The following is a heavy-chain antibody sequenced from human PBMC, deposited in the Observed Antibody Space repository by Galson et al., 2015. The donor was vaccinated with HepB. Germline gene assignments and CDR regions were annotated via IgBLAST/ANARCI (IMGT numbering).Heavy chain of an antibody. CDR1: GFTFSSYS. CDR3: ARDEDLYSSSWYGLDY. Sequence: SLRLSCAASGFTFSSYSMNWVRQAPGKGLEWVSYISSSSSTIYYADSVKGRFTFSRDNAKNSLYLQMNSLRAEDTSVYYCARDEDLYSSSWYGLDYWGQGSLVTVSS. D-gene: IGHD6-13*01. CDR2: ISSSSSTI. J-gene: IGHJ4*02. V-gene: IGHV3-48*01.